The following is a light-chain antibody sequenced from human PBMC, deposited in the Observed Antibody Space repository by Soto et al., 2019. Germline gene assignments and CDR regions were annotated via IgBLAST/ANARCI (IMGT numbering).Light chain of an antibody. CDR3: QQRSNWPQLT. CDR1: QSVSSY. J-gene: IGKJ4*01. V-gene: IGKV3-11*01. Sequence: EIVLTQSPATLSLSPGERATLSCRASQSVSSYLAWYQQKPGQAPRRLIYDASNRATGIPARFSGSGSGTYFTLTISSLEPEDFAVYYCQQRSNWPQLTFGGGTKVEIK. CDR2: DAS.